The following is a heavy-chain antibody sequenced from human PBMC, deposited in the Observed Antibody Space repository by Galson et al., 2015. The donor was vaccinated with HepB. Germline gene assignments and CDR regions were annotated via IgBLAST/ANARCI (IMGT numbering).Heavy chain of an antibody. Sequence: SVKVSCKASGGPFTSYIFNWVRQAPGQGLEYMGRVIPILPIAQYAPKFRGRVTITADKSTTAAYMELNSLRSEDTAVYYCARADYYDTSGYPASKNAFDNWGQGTMVTVSS. J-gene: IGHJ3*02. D-gene: IGHD3-22*01. V-gene: IGHV1-69*02. CDR2: VIPILPIA. CDR1: GGPFTSYI. CDR3: ARADYYDTSGYPASKNAFDN.